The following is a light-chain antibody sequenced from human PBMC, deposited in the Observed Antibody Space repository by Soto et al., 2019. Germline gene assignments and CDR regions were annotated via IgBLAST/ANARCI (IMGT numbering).Light chain of an antibody. Sequence: DIQMTLSPSSLSASVGDRVTITCRANQDISYYLAWYQQKQGKVPKLLIYGASTLQSGVPSRFSGSGSGTDFTLTISSLQPEDIATYYCQKYHSAPRTFGQGTKVDIK. J-gene: IGKJ1*01. CDR3: QKYHSAPRT. CDR1: QDISYY. CDR2: GAS. V-gene: IGKV1-27*01.